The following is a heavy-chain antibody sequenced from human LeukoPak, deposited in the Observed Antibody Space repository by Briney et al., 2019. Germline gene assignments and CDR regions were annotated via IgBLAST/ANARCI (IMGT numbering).Heavy chain of an antibody. CDR3: ARVRYRLAETYIDY. J-gene: IGHJ4*02. D-gene: IGHD3-16*01. Sequence: ASVKVSCKASGYTFTSYGISWVRQAPGQGLEWMGWISPYNGNTDYSQKLQGRVTMTTDTSTSTAYMELRSLRSDDTAVYYCARVRYRLAETYIDYWGQGTLVTVSS. CDR1: GYTFTSYG. CDR2: ISPYNGNT. V-gene: IGHV1-18*01.